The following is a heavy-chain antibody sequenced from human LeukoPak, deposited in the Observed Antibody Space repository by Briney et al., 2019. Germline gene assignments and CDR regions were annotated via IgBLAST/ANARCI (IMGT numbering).Heavy chain of an antibody. J-gene: IGHJ4*02. CDR1: GGTFSSYA. CDR2: IIPIFGTA. D-gene: IGHD3-16*02. V-gene: IGHV1-69*13. CDR3: ASENAYDYVWGSYRYLDY. Sequence: ASVKVSCKASGGTFSSYAISWVRQAPGQGLEWMGGIIPIFGTANYAQKFQGRVTITADESTSTAYMELSSLRSEDTAVYYCASENAYDYVWGSYRYLDYWGQGTLVTVSS.